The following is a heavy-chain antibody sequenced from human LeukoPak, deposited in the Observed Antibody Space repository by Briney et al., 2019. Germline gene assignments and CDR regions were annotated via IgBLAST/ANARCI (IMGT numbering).Heavy chain of an antibody. CDR1: GGSFSGYY. Sequence: SETLSLTCAVYGGSFSGYYWSWIRQPPGKGLEWIGEINHSGSTNYNPSLKSRVTISVDTSKNQFSLKLSSVTAADTAVYYCASWQQQIDYWGQGTLVTVSS. CDR3: ASWQQQIDY. D-gene: IGHD6-13*01. CDR2: INHSGST. J-gene: IGHJ4*02. V-gene: IGHV4-34*01.